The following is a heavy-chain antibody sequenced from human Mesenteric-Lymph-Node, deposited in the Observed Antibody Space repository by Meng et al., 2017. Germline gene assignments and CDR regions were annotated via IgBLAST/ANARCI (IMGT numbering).Heavy chain of an antibody. V-gene: IGHV4-34*01. CDR1: GGSFSGYY. D-gene: IGHD6-13*01. CDR2: INHSGNT. Sequence: QVQLQQWGAGLLKPSETLSLTCAVHGGSFSGYYWSWIRQPPGKGLEWIGEINHSGNTNYNPSLKSRVTISVDTSKNQFSLKLSSVTAADTAVYYCARGGGNSWYIDYWGQGTLVTVSS. J-gene: IGHJ4*02. CDR3: ARGGGNSWYIDY.